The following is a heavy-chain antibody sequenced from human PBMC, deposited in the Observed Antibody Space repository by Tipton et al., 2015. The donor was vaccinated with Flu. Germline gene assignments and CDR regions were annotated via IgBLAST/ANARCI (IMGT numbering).Heavy chain of an antibody. CDR3: ARGRGYYYDFDY. CDR2: IDYSGST. CDR1: GGSISSSSYY. D-gene: IGHD3-22*01. J-gene: IGHJ4*02. Sequence: TLSLTCTVSGGSISSSSYYWGWIRQPPGKGLEWIGSIDYSGSTYYNPSIKSRVTISVDTSKTQFALKLSSVTAADTALYYCARGRGYYYDFDYWGQGTLVTVSS. V-gene: IGHV4-39*01.